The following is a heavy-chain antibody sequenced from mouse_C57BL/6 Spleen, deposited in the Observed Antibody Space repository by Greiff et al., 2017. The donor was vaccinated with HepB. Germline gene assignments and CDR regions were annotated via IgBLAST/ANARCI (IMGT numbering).Heavy chain of an antibody. Sequence: QVQLQQPGAELVKPGASVKLSCKASGYTFTSYWMHWVKQRPGQGLEWIGMIHPNSGSTNYNEKFKSKATLTVDKSSSTAYMQLSSLTSEDSAVYYCARAPYYSNYYYAMDYWGKGTSVTVSS. CDR3: ARAPYYSNYYYAMDY. CDR2: IHPNSGST. D-gene: IGHD2-5*01. V-gene: IGHV1-64*01. CDR1: GYTFTSYW. J-gene: IGHJ4*01.